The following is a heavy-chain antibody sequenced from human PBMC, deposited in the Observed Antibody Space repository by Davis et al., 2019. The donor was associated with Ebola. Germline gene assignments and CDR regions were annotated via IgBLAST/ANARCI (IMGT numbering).Heavy chain of an antibody. CDR3: ARDPGGWFGESDY. D-gene: IGHD3-10*01. Sequence: GGSLRLSCAASGFTFSTYGMHWVRQAPGKGLEWVAVISYDGSNKYYADSVKCRFTISRDNSKNTLYLQMNSLRAEDTAVYYCARDPGGWFGESDYWGQGTLVTVSS. CDR1: GFTFSTYG. J-gene: IGHJ4*02. V-gene: IGHV3-30*03. CDR2: ISYDGSNK.